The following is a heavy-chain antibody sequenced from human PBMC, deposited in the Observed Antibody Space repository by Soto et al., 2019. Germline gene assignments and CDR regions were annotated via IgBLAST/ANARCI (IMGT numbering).Heavy chain of an antibody. Sequence: GGSLRLSCAASGFTFSSYAMHWVRQAPGKGLEWVAVISYDGSNKYYADSVKGRFTISRDNSKNTLYLQMNSLRAEDTAVYYCAVTGGAFDIWGQGTMVTVSS. V-gene: IGHV3-30-3*01. J-gene: IGHJ3*02. CDR2: ISYDGSNK. CDR3: AVTGGAFDI. D-gene: IGHD3-10*01. CDR1: GFTFSSYA.